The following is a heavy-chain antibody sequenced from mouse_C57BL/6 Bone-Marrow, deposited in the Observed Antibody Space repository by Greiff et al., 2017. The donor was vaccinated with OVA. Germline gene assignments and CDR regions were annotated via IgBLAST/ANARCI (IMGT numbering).Heavy chain of an antibody. CDR3: TRRAGKWDFDY. J-gene: IGHJ2*01. V-gene: IGHV5-9-1*02. D-gene: IGHD3-3*01. CDR2: ISSGGDYI. CDR1: GFTFSSYA. Sequence: EVMLVESGEGLVKPGGSLKLSCAASGFTFSSYAMSWVRQTPEKRLEWVAYISSGGDYIYYADTVKGRFTISRDNARNTLYLQMSSLKSEDTAMYYCTRRAGKWDFDYWGQGTTLTVSS.